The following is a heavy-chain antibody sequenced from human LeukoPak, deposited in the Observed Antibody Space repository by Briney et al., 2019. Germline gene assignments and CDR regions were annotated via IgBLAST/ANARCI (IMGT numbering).Heavy chain of an antibody. D-gene: IGHD3-3*01. CDR3: ARGFRVAIFDY. V-gene: IGHV4-39*07. CDR2: IYYSGST. Sequence: SETLSLTCTVSGGSISTSNYYWGWIRQPPGKGLEWIGSIYYSGSTYYNPSLKSRVTISIDTSKNQFSLKLSSVTAADTAVYYCARGFRVAIFDYWGQKTLVTVSS. CDR1: GGSISTSNYY. J-gene: IGHJ4*02.